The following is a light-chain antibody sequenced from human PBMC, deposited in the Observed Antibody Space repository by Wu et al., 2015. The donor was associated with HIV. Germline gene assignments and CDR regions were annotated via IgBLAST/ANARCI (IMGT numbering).Light chain of an antibody. Sequence: DTQMTQSPSSLSASVGDRVTITCRASQSITTWLAWYQQKPGRAPKLPIYRASSLESGVPSRFSGSGSGTDFTLTISSLQPDDFATYYCHQYSSYSGTFGQGTNV. CDR3: HQYSSYSGT. CDR1: QSITTW. J-gene: IGKJ1*01. V-gene: IGKV1-5*03. CDR2: RAS.